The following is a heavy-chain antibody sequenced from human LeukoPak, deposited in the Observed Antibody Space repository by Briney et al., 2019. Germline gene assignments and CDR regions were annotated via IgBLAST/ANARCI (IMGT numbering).Heavy chain of an antibody. CDR1: GFTFRNYA. J-gene: IGHJ4*02. V-gene: IGHV3-23*01. CDR2: IGGSGGST. CDR3: AKGPITMIRGVNNDIDY. D-gene: IGHD3-10*01. Sequence: PGGSLRLSCAASGFTFRNYAMSWVRQAPGKGLEWVSAIGGSGGSTYYVDSVKGRFTISRDNSKNTLYLQMNSLRAEDTAVYYCAKGPITMIRGVNNDIDYWGQGTLVTVSS.